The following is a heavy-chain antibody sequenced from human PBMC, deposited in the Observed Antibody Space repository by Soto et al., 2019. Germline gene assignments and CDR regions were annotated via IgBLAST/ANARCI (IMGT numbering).Heavy chain of an antibody. J-gene: IGHJ4*02. Sequence: QVHLAQSGAEVKKPGASVKVSCKGSGYGFTTYGITWVRQAPGQGLEWMAWISAHNGNTNYAQKLQGRVTVTRDTSTSTAYMELRSLRSDDTAVYSCARGRYGDYWGQGALVTVSS. V-gene: IGHV1-18*01. CDR1: GYGFTTYG. CDR3: ARGRYGDY. CDR2: ISAHNGNT. D-gene: IGHD1-1*01.